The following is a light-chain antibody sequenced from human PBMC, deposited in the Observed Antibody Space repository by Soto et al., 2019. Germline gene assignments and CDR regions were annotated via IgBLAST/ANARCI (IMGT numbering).Light chain of an antibody. J-gene: IGLJ1*01. CDR1: NSDIGGSNR. Sequence: QSVLXQPPSVSGSPGQSVTISCTGTNSDIGGSNRVSWYQQPPGTAPKLVIYEVSDRPSGVPDRFSGSKSGNTASLTISGLQAEDEADYYCTSFTSSYTYVFGTGTKVTVL. CDR3: TSFTSSYTYV. CDR2: EVS. V-gene: IGLV2-18*02.